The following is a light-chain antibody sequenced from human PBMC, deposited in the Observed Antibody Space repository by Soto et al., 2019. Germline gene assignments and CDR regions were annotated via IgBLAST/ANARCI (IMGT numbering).Light chain of an antibody. CDR1: QSISDT. V-gene: IGKV3-15*01. CDR3: QHYGHALWA. Sequence: EIVMKQSPATLSVSPGGRATLSCRASQSISDTLAWYQQKPGQAPRLLMSGASKRATGVPDRFSGSGSGTDFTLTISRLEPEDFAVYYCQHYGHALWAFGQGTKVDI. J-gene: IGKJ1*01. CDR2: GAS.